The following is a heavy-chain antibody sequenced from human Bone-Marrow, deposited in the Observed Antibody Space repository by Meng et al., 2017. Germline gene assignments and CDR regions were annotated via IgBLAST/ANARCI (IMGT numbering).Heavy chain of an antibody. CDR3: ARGYRGVFYHFDY. D-gene: IGHD5-12*01. V-gene: IGHV3-21*01. CDR2: ISSSSSYI. Sequence: GESLKISCAASGFTFSSYSMNWVRQAPGKGLEWVSSISSSSSYIYYADSVKGRFTNSRDNAKNSLYLQMNSLRAEDTAVYYCARGYRGVFYHFDYWGQGTLVTVSS. CDR1: GFTFSSYS. J-gene: IGHJ4*02.